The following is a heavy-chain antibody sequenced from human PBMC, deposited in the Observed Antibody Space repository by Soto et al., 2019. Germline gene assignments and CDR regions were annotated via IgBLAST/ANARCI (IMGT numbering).Heavy chain of an antibody. Sequence: SVKVSCKASGGTFSSYAISWVRQAPGQGXEWMGGIIPIFGTANYAQKFQGRVTITADKSTSTAYMELSSLRSEDTAVYYCASYYDFWSGYYGYYGMDVWGQGTTVTVSS. V-gene: IGHV1-69*06. J-gene: IGHJ6*02. CDR2: IIPIFGTA. D-gene: IGHD3-3*01. CDR1: GGTFSSYA. CDR3: ASYYDFWSGYYGYYGMDV.